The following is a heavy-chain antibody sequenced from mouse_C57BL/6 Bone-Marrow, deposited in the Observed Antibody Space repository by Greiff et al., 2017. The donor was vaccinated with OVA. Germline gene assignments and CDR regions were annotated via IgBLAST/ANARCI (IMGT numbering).Heavy chain of an antibody. CDR2: ISYDGSN. V-gene: IGHV3-6*01. J-gene: IGHJ3*01. D-gene: IGHD2-5*01. CDR3: ARVYYSNQGFAY. Sequence: EVKLMESGPGLVKPSQSLSLTCSVTGYSITSGYYWNWIRQFPGNKLEWMGYISYDGSNNYNPSLKNRISITRDTSKNQFFLKLNSVTTEDTATYYCARVYYSNQGFAYWGQGTLVTVSA. CDR1: GYSITSGYY.